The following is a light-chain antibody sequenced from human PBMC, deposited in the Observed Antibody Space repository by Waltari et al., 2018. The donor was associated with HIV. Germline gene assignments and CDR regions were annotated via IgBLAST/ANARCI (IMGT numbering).Light chain of an antibody. CDR2: EAA. CDR1: QSISAK. V-gene: IGKV3-15*01. Sequence: EIVMTQSPPTLSVSPGPRVTLSCRASQSISAKIAWYQQRPGQDPRLLIYEAATRPTGIPARFSGSGSGTEFTLTITSLQSEDFATYFCQQYDSGPRGITFGQGTMLEIK. J-gene: IGKJ2*01. CDR3: QQYDSGPRGIT.